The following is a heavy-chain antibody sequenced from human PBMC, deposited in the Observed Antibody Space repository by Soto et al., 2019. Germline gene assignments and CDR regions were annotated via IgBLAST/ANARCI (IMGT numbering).Heavy chain of an antibody. J-gene: IGHJ5*02. CDR3: ASSLGYCSGGSCYSGFMDNWFDP. CDR2: IIPIFGTA. CDR1: GGTFSSYA. D-gene: IGHD2-15*01. Sequence: SVKVSCKASGGTFSSYAISWVRQAPGQGLEWMGGIIPIFGTANYAQKFQGRVTITADESTSTAYMELSSLRSEDTAVYYCASSLGYCSGGSCYSGFMDNWFDPWGQGTLVTVSS. V-gene: IGHV1-69*13.